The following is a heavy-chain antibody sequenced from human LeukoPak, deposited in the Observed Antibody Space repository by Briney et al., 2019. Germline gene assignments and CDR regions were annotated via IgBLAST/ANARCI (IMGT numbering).Heavy chain of an antibody. V-gene: IGHV4-28*05. CDR2: IYYSGSI. CDR3: ARSGSSSWIDAFDI. D-gene: IGHD6-13*01. Sequence: SETLSLTCAVSGYSISSSKWWGWIRQPPGKGLEWIGYIYYSGSIYYNPSLKSRVTMSVDTSKNQFSLKLSSVTAADTAVYYCARSGSSSWIDAFDIWGQGTMVIVSS. J-gene: IGHJ3*02. CDR1: GYSISSSKW.